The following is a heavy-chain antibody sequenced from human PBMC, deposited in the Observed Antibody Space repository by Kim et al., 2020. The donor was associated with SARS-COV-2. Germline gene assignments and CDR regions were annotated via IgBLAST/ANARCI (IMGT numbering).Heavy chain of an antibody. D-gene: IGHD2-15*01. CDR1: GFTFSSYA. CDR3: VLLANDAFDI. J-gene: IGHJ3*02. CDR2: ISYDGSNK. V-gene: IGHV3-30*04. Sequence: GGSLRLSCAASGFTFSSYAMHWVRQAPGKGLEWVAVISYDGSNKYYADSVKGRFTISRDNSKNTLYLQMNSLRAEDTAVYYCVLLANDAFDIWGQGTMVTVSS.